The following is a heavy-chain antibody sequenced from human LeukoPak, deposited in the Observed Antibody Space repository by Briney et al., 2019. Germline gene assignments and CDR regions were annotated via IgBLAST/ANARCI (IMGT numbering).Heavy chain of an antibody. V-gene: IGHV4-39*01. Sequence: SETLSLTCTVSGGSISSSSYYWGWIRQPPGKGLEWIGSIYYSGSTYYNPSLKSRVTISVDTSKNQFSLKLSSVTAADTAVYYCARVYGSGSYYNGYYYYYMDVWGKGPRSPSP. J-gene: IGHJ6*03. CDR2: IYYSGST. D-gene: IGHD3-10*01. CDR3: ARVYGSGSYYNGYYYYYMDV. CDR1: GGSISSSSYY.